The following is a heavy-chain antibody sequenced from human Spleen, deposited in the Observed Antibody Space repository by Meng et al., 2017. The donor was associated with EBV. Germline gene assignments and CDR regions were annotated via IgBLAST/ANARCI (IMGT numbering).Heavy chain of an antibody. CDR2: IYYTGST. D-gene: IGHD5-12*01. J-gene: IGHJ4*02. V-gene: IGHV4-59*12. CDR1: XGSISSYY. Sequence: QVQLQESGPGLVXPXXXXXLTXTXXXGSISSYYWSWIRQSPEKGLEWIGYIYYTGSTKYNPSLKSRVTISVDTSKSQFSLKLSSVTAADTAVYFCARALAKSDIVATVGIDYWGQGTLVTVSS. CDR3: ARALAKSDIVATVGIDY.